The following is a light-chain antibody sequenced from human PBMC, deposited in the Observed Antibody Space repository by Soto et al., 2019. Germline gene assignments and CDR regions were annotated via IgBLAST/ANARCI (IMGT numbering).Light chain of an antibody. CDR3: SSYASGGTTDV. J-gene: IGLJ1*01. CDR2: EVT. Sequence: QSVLTQPASVSGSPGQSITISCTGTGSDVGGYNYVSWYQHYPGKAPKLVIYEVTERPSGVSNRFSGSKSGNTASLTVSGLQAEDEADYYCSSYASGGTTDVFGTGTKLTVL. V-gene: IGLV2-14*01. CDR1: GSDVGGYNY.